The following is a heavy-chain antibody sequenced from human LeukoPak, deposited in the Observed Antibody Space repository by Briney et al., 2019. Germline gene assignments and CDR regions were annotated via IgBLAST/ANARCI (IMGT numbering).Heavy chain of an antibody. J-gene: IGHJ3*02. V-gene: IGHV5-51*01. D-gene: IGHD3-10*01. CDR1: GYSFTSYW. Sequence: GESLKISCKGSGYSFTSYWIGWVRQMPGKGLEWVGIIYPGDSDTRYSPSFQGQVTISADKSISAAYLQWSSLKASDTAMYYCARQTKGGITMVRGVLSDAFDIWGQGTMVTVSS. CDR2: IYPGDSDT. CDR3: ARQTKGGITMVRGVLSDAFDI.